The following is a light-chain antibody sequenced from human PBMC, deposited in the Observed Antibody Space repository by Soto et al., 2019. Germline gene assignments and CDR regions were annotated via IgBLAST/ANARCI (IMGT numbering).Light chain of an antibody. CDR3: QHYGSSPPYT. V-gene: IGKV3-20*01. CDR2: GAS. J-gene: IGKJ2*01. Sequence: EIVLTQSPGTLSLSPGERATLSCRASQSVDSNYLGWYQQKPGQAPRLLIYGASSRATGIPDRFSGSGSGTEFTLTISRLEPEDFAVYYCQHYGSSPPYTFGQGTKLEIK. CDR1: QSVDSNY.